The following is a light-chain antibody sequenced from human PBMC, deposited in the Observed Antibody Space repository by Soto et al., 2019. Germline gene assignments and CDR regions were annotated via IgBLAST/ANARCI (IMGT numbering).Light chain of an antibody. CDR2: GAS. CDR3: QRYSNWPLFA. V-gene: IGKV3D-15*01. CDR1: QSVNTN. J-gene: IGKJ3*01. Sequence: EIVMTQSPATLSVSPGERATLSCRAIQSVNTNLAWYQQKPGQAPRLLIYGASTRATGIPARFSGSGSGTEFTLTISSLQSEDFAVYYCQRYSNWPLFAFGPGTRVDIK.